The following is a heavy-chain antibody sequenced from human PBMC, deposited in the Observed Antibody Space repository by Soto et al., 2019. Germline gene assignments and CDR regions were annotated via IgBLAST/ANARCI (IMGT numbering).Heavy chain of an antibody. CDR2: MNPNSGNT. CDR3: ARGWRFLEFYYYGMDV. V-gene: IGHV1-8*01. D-gene: IGHD3-3*01. CDR1: GYTFTSYD. Sequence: EASVKVSCKASGYTFTSYDINWVRQATGQGLEWMGWMNPNSGNTGYAQKFQGRVTMTRNTSISTAYMELSSLRSGDTAVYYCARGWRFLEFYYYGMDVWGQGTTVTVSS. J-gene: IGHJ6*02.